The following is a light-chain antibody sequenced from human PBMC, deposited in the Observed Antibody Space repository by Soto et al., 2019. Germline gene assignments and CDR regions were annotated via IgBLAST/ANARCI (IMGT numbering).Light chain of an antibody. CDR2: DDS. V-gene: IGLV3-21*02. Sequence: SYELTQPPSVSVAPGQTARITCGGNNIGRKSVHWYQQKPGQAPVLVVYDDSYRPSGIPERFSGSNSGNTATLTISRVEAGDGADYYCQVWDSSSYHVVFGGGTKLTVL. CDR1: NIGRKS. CDR3: QVWDSSSYHVV. J-gene: IGLJ2*01.